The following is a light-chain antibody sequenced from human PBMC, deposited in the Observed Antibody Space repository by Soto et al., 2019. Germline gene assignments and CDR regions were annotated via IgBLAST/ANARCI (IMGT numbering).Light chain of an antibody. V-gene: IGLV4-69*01. CDR2: LNTDGSH. J-gene: IGLJ3*02. CDR3: QPWGTGPCV. CDR1: SGHSNYA. Sequence: QSVLTQSPSASASLGASVKLTCTLSSGHSNYAIAWHQQQPEKGPRYLMKLNTDGSHSKGDGIPDRFSGSSSGPERYLTSSGLQSEDEADYYCQPWGTGPCVFGRGTTVTVL.